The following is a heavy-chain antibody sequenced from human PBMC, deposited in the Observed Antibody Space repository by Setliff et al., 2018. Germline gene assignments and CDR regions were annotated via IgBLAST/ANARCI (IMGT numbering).Heavy chain of an antibody. Sequence: SETLSLTCTVSGGSISSSSYYWGWIRQPPGKGLEWIGSIYYSGSTYYNPSLKSRVTISVDTSKNQFSLKLSSVTAADTAVYYCARGRSNFWGYYFDYWGQGTLVTVSS. V-gene: IGHV4-39*01. CDR1: GGSISSSSYY. J-gene: IGHJ4*02. CDR2: IYYSGST. D-gene: IGHD3-3*01. CDR3: ARGRSNFWGYYFDY.